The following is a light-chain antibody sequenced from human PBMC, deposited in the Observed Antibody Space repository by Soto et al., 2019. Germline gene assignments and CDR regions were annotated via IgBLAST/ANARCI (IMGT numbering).Light chain of an antibody. CDR3: QQVETYPWT. J-gene: IGKJ1*01. Sequence: IQLTQSPSSLPASVGDRVTITCRASQAVSSYLAWYQQKPGMAPKLLIYGASTLQSGVPPRFSGSGSGTDFTLTINALQPEDSATYFCQQVETYPWTVGQGTKVEVK. CDR1: QAVSSY. CDR2: GAS. V-gene: IGKV1-9*01.